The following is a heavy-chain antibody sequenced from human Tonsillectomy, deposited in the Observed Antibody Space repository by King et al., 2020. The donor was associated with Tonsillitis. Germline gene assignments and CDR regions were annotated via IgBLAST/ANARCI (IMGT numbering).Heavy chain of an antibody. CDR2: IYPGDSDT. CDR1: GYSFTRYW. D-gene: IGHD4-11*01. V-gene: IGHV5-51*01. J-gene: IGHJ4*02. Sequence: QLVQSGAEVKKPGESLKISCKGSGYSFTRYWIGWVRQMPGKGLEWMGIIYPGDSDTRYSPSFQGQVTISADKSISTAYLQWSSLKASDTAMYYCARATVRGGGGRYYFDYWGQGTLVTVSS. CDR3: ARATVRGGGGRYYFDY.